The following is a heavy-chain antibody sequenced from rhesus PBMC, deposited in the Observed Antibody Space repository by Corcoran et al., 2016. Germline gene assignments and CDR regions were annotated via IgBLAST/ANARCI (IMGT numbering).Heavy chain of an antibody. J-gene: IGHJ4*01. CDR2: NNGNSGNS. CDR3: ARSGYGSGGVY. Sequence: QVQLQESGPGLVKPSETLSLTCAVSGASISSYWWSWIRPPPGKGLEWIGGNNGNSGNSSYTPSLKSRVTISKDASKNQFSLKLSSVTAADTAVYYCARSGYGSGGVYWGQGVLVTVSS. V-gene: IGHV4-80*01. CDR1: GASISSYW. D-gene: IGHD4-4*01.